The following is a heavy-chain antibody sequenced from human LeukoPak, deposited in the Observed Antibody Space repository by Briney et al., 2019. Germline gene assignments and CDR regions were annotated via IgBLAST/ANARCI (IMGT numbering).Heavy chain of an antibody. J-gene: IGHJ5*02. CDR3: ARESKSGSYSPYGWFDP. CDR2: INAGNGNT. Sequence: ASVKVSCKASGYTFTSYAMHWVRQAPGQRLEWMGWINAGNGNTKYSQKFQGRVTITRDTSASTAYMELSSLRSEDTAVYYCARESKSGSYSPYGWFDPWGQGTLVTVSS. V-gene: IGHV1-3*01. D-gene: IGHD1-26*01. CDR1: GYTFTSYA.